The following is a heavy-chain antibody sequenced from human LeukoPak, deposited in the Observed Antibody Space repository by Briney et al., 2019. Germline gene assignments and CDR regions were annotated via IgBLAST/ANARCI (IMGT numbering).Heavy chain of an antibody. CDR3: AKDRWFGELSGIDY. CDR2: ISWNSGSI. V-gene: IGHV3-9*01. D-gene: IGHD3-10*01. J-gene: IGHJ4*02. Sequence: PGGSLRLSCAASGFTFSTYGMHWVRQAPGKGLEWVSGISWNSGSIGYADSVKGRFTISRDNAKNSLYLQMNSLRAEDTALYYCAKDRWFGELSGIDYWGQGTLVTVSS. CDR1: GFTFSTYG.